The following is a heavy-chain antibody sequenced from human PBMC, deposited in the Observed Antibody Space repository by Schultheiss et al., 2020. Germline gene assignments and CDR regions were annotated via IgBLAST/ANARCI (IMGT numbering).Heavy chain of an antibody. Sequence: ASVKVSCKASGYTFTSYDINWVRQATGQGLEWMGWMNPNSGNTGYAQKFQGRVTITADESTSTAYMELSSLRSEDTAVYYCARDDVTIFGVVIYFDYWGQGTLVTVAS. V-gene: IGHV1-8*01. J-gene: IGHJ4*02. D-gene: IGHD3-3*01. CDR2: MNPNSGNT. CDR1: GYTFTSYD. CDR3: ARDDVTIFGVVIYFDY.